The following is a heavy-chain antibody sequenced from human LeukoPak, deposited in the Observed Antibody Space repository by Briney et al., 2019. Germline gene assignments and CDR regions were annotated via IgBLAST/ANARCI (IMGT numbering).Heavy chain of an antibody. CDR1: GYSISSGYY. CDR2: IYHSGST. D-gene: IGHD5-18*01. V-gene: IGHV4-38-2*02. CDR3: AISEYSYGADAFDI. J-gene: IGHJ3*02. Sequence: SETLSLTCTVSGYSISSGYYWGWIRQPPGKGLEWIGSIYHSGSTYYNPSLKSRVTISVDTSKNQFSLKLSSVTAADTAVYYCAISEYSYGADAFDIWGQGTMVTVSS.